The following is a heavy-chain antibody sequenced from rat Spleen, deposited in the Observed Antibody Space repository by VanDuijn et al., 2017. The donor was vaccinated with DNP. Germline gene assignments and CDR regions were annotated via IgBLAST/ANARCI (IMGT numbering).Heavy chain of an antibody. V-gene: IGHV5-22*01. CDR1: GFTFSDYY. J-gene: IGHJ4*01. Sequence: EVQLVESGGGLVQPGRSLKLSCAASGFTFSDYYMAWVRQAPKKGLEWVASISYEGSSTYYGDSVKGRFTISRDNAKSTLYLQMNSLRSEDTATYYCARHDYDGSYYPYAMDAWGQGTSVTVSS. CDR2: ISYEGSST. CDR3: ARHDYDGSYYPYAMDA. D-gene: IGHD1-12*02.